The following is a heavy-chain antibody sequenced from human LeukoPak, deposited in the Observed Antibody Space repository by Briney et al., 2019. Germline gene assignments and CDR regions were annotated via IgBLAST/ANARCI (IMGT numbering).Heavy chain of an antibody. CDR1: GYTFTGYY. CDR2: INPNSGGT. V-gene: IGHV1-2*02. Sequence: ASVKVSCKASGYTFTGYYMHWVRQAPGQGLEWMGWINPNSGGTNYARKFQGRVTMTRDTSISTAYMELSRLRSDDTAVYYCAREAPYYGSGSYPYYFDYWGQGTLVTVSS. J-gene: IGHJ4*02. D-gene: IGHD3-10*01. CDR3: AREAPYYGSGSYPYYFDY.